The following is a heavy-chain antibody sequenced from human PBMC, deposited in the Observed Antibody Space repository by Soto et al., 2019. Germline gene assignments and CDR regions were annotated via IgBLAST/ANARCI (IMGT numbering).Heavy chain of an antibody. Sequence: GGSVRLSCAASGFSFDDYAMHWVRQAPGKGLEWVSGISWNSGSIGYADSVKGRFTISRDNAKNSLYLQMNSLRAEDTALYYCAKDILLYSSRTYGMDVWGQGTTVTVSS. J-gene: IGHJ6*02. V-gene: IGHV3-9*01. CDR3: AKDILLYSSRTYGMDV. CDR2: ISWNSGSI. CDR1: GFSFDDYA. D-gene: IGHD6-13*01.